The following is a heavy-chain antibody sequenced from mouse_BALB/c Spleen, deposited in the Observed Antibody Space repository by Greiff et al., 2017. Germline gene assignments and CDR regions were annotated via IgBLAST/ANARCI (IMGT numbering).Heavy chain of an antibody. D-gene: IGHD1-1*01. CDR2: INPSNGGT. V-gene: IGHV1S81*02. J-gene: IGHJ4*01. CDR3: TRGTDYYGSSYGAMDY. CDR1: GYTFTSYY. Sequence: QVQLKQSGAELVKPGASVKLSCKASGYTFTSYYMYWVKQRPGQGLEWIGEINPSNGGTNFNEKFKSKATLTVDKSSSTANMQLSSLTSEDSAVYYCTRGTDYYGSSYGAMDYWGQGTSVTVSS.